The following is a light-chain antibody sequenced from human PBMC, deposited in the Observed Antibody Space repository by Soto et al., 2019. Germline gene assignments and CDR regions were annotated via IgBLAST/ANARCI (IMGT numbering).Light chain of an antibody. J-gene: IGKJ5*01. CDR3: QQYESLPLT. V-gene: IGKV1-33*01. Sequence: DMPMTQSLSSMSASLGDGVTSXXQASQDINKNLIWYQQKTGNAPKLXIYDASDLETGVPSRFSGSGAGTGFTFTISSLQPEDFATYYCQQYESLPLTFGQGTRLEI. CDR2: DAS. CDR1: QDINKN.